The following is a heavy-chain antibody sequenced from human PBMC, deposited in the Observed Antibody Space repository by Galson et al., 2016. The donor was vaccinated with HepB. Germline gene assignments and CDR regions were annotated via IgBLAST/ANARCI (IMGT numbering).Heavy chain of an antibody. CDR3: AAHSAKDY. CDR2: IYSGGST. Sequence: SLRLSCAASGFTVGNNYMSWVRQAPGKGLEWVSLIYSGGSTYYADSVKGRFTISRDNSKKTLYLQMNSLRAEDTAVYYCAAHSAKDYWGQGTLVTVSS. V-gene: IGHV3-66*02. CDR1: GFTVGNNY. J-gene: IGHJ4*02. D-gene: IGHD6-13*01.